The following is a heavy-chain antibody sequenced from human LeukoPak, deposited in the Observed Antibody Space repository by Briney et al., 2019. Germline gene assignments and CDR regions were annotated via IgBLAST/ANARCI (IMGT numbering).Heavy chain of an antibody. CDR3: ARHGGITIFGVAQTGGAFDI. V-gene: IGHV1-69*05. Sequence: SVKVSCKASGGTFSSYTISWVRQAPGQGLEWMGGITPIFGKTDYAQKFQGRLTITTDESTSTAYMELRSLRFEDTAVYYCARHGGITIFGVAQTGGAFDIWGQGTVVTVSS. CDR2: ITPIFGKT. CDR1: GGTFSSYT. J-gene: IGHJ3*02. D-gene: IGHD3-3*01.